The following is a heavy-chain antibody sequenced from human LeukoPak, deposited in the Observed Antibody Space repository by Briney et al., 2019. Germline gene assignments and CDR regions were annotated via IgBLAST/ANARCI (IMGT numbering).Heavy chain of an antibody. Sequence: ASVKVSCKASGYTFTSYYMHWVRQAPGQGLEWMGIINPSGGSTSYAQKFQGRVTMTRDTSTSTVYMELSSLRSDDTAVYYCARGPRQLRFLEWLPLDYWGQGTLVTVSS. CDR1: GYTFTSYY. CDR3: ARGPRQLRFLEWLPLDY. CDR2: INPSGGST. D-gene: IGHD3-3*01. J-gene: IGHJ4*02. V-gene: IGHV1-46*01.